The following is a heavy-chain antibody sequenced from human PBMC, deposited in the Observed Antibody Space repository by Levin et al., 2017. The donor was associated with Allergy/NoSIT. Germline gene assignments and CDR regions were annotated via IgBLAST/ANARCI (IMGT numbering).Heavy chain of an antibody. D-gene: IGHD3-16*02. CDR3: VRALGANYDYVWGTYRYGGHSFYV. Sequence: GESLKISCAVSGFSFSIYAMHWVRQAPGKGLEWVAVISHEGSKIFYSYFFSFRFTISRDNAKNTLHLQMSSLRADDTAVYYCVRALGANYDYVWGTYRYGGHSFYVWAHTTTVTVSS. V-gene: IGHV3-30*04. CDR2: ISHEGSKI. J-gene: IGHJ6*02. CDR1: GFSFSIYA.